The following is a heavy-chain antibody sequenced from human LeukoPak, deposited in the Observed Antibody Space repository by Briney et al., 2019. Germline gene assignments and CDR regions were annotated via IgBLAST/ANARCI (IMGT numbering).Heavy chain of an antibody. D-gene: IGHD6-13*01. CDR2: IYPGDSDT. V-gene: IGHV5-51*01. CDR3: ARHEAAGYFDY. J-gene: IGHJ4*02. CDR1: GYTFTSYW. Sequence: ASVKVSCKASGYTFTSYWIGWVRQMPGKGLEWMGIIYPGDSDTRYSPSFQGQVTISADKSISTAYLQWSSLKASDTAMYYCARHEAAGYFDYWGQGTLVTVSS.